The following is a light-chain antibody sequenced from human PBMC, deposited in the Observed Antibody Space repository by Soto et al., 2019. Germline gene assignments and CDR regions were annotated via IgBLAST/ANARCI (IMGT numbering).Light chain of an antibody. V-gene: IGLV1-44*01. Sequence: QSVLTQPPSASGTPGQRVTISCSGSSSNIGSNTVNWYQQLPGTAPKLLIYSNDQRPSWVPDRFSGSKSGTSASLAISGLQSEDEADYYCATWYDSLNGWVFGGGTKLTVL. CDR2: SND. CDR1: SSNIGSNT. CDR3: ATWYDSLNGWV. J-gene: IGLJ3*02.